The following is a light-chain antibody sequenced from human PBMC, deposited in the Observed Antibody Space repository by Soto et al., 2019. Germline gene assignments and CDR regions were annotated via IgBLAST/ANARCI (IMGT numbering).Light chain of an antibody. CDR3: QQYKSFWT. CDR1: QTITNW. V-gene: IGKV1-5*01. CDR2: DAS. J-gene: IGKJ1*01. Sequence: DIQMTQSPSILSASVGDRVTITCRSSQTITNWLAWYQQKPGKAPRLLIYDASSLESWVPSRFSGSGSGTEFTLTISSLQSEDFETYYCQQYKSFWTFGQGTKVDIK.